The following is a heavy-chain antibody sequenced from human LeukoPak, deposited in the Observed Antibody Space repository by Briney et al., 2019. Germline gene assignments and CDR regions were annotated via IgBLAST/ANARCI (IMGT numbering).Heavy chain of an antibody. CDR1: GFTFSSYG. CDR2: IWYDGSNK. D-gene: IGHD3-9*01. Sequence: PGGSLRLSCAASGFTFSSYGMHWVRQAPGKGLEWVAVIWYDGSNKYYADSVKGRFTISRDNSKNTLYLQMNSLRAEDTAVYYCARNLIRYFDWYYFDYWGQGTLVTVSS. J-gene: IGHJ4*02. V-gene: IGHV3-33*01. CDR3: ARNLIRYFDWYYFDY.